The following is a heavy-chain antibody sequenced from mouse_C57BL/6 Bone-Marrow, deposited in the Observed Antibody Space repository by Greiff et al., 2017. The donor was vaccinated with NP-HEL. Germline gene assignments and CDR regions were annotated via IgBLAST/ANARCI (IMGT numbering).Heavy chain of an antibody. J-gene: IGHJ2*01. D-gene: IGHD2-5*01. CDR2: IYPGDGDT. CDR1: GYAFSSYW. CDR3: ARYYYSSDYFDY. V-gene: IGHV1-80*01. Sequence: QVQLQQSGAELVKPGASVKISCKASGYAFSSYWMNWVKQRPGKGLEWIGQIYPGDGDTHYNRKFKGKATLTVDKSSSTAYMQLSSLTSEDSAVYFCARYYYSSDYFDYGGQGTTHTVTA.